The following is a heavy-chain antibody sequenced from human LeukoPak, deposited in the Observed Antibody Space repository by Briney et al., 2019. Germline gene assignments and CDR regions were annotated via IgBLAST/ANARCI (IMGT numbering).Heavy chain of an antibody. D-gene: IGHD3-9*01. CDR3: ARQRYDILTGYSRLLDY. CDR1: GYTFTSYG. CDR2: ISAYNGNT. V-gene: IGHV1-18*01. Sequence: ASVKVSCKASGYTFTSYGISWVRQAPGQGLEWMGWISAYNGNTNYAQKLQGRVTITTDTSTSTAYMELRSLRSDDTAVYYCARQRYDILTGYSRLLDYWGQGTLVTVSS. J-gene: IGHJ4*02.